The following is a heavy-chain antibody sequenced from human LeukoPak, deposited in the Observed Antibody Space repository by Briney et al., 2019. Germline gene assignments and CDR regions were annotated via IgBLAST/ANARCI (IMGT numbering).Heavy chain of an antibody. J-gene: IGHJ4*02. CDR2: IKEDGSEK. Sequence: PGGSLRLSCAASGFTFKSYWMYWVRQAPGKGLEWVAHIKEDGSEKYYVDSVKGRFTISRDNAKNSLYLQMNSLRAEDTAVYYWARDGAGSGVDFDYWGQGTLVTVSS. CDR1: GFTFKSYW. D-gene: IGHD1-14*01. V-gene: IGHV3-7*01. CDR3: ARDGAGSGVDFDY.